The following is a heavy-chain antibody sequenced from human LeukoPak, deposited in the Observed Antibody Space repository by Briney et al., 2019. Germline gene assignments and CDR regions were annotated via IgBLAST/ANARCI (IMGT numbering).Heavy chain of an antibody. CDR3: ARVGGRGYSGYDLGLDY. CDR2: TYYRSKWYN. V-gene: IGHV6-1*01. D-gene: IGHD5-12*01. Sequence: SQTLSLTCAISGDSVSSNSAAWNWIRQSPSRGLEWLGRTYYRSKWYNDYAVSVKSRITINPDTSKNQFSLQLNSVTPEDTAVYYCARVGGRGYSGYDLGLDYWGQGTLVTVSS. CDR1: GDSVSSNSAA. J-gene: IGHJ4*02.